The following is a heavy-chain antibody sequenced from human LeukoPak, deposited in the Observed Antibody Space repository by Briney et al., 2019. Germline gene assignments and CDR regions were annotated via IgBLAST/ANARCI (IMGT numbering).Heavy chain of an antibody. CDR2: ISGSGGST. CDR3: AKVSSSSLPANDY. D-gene: IGHD6-13*01. V-gene: IGHV3-23*01. J-gene: IGHJ4*02. CDR1: GFTFTNYD. Sequence: GGSLRLSCAASGFTFTNYDMSWVRQAPGKGLEWVSAISGSGGSTYYADSVKGRFTISRDNSKNTLYLQMNSLRAEDSAVYYCAKVSSSSLPANDYWGQGTLVTVSS.